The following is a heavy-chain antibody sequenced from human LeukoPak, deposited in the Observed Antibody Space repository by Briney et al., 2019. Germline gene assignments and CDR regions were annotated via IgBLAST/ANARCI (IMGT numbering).Heavy chain of an antibody. CDR3: ARGRVALPWFGEFSRWFDP. CDR2: INHSGST. V-gene: IGHV4-34*01. Sequence: PSETLSLTCAVYGGSFSGYYWSWIRQPPGKGLEWIGKINHSGSTNYNPSLKSRVTISVDTSKNQLSLKLSSVTAADTAVYYCARGRVALPWFGEFSRWFDPWGQGTLVTVSS. D-gene: IGHD3-10*01. J-gene: IGHJ5*02. CDR1: GGSFSGYY.